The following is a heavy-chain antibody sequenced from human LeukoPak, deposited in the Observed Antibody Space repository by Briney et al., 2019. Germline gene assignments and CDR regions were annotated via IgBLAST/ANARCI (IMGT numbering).Heavy chain of an antibody. D-gene: IGHD3-9*01. J-gene: IGHJ4*02. CDR1: GGSISSYY. Sequence: SETLSLTCTVSGGSISSYYWSWIRQPPGKGLEWIGYIYYSGSTNYNPSLKSRVTISVDTSKNQFSLKLSSVTAADTAVYYCALRYFDRDYWGQGTLVTVSS. CDR2: IYYSGST. CDR3: ALRYFDRDY. V-gene: IGHV4-59*08.